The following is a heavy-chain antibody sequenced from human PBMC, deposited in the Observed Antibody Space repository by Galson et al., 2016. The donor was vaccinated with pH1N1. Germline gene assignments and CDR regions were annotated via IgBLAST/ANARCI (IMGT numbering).Heavy chain of an antibody. D-gene: IGHD3-22*01. CDR2: ISGGGDST. Sequence: SLRLSCAVSGFTFSIFGMSWVRQTPGKGLEWVSAISGGGDSTYHADSVKGRVTISRDNSKNTLLLQMSSLRAEDTAIYYCAKHDGSGYYYSIRLSLGQGTLVTVSS. V-gene: IGHV3-23*01. CDR3: AKHDGSGYYYSIRLS. J-gene: IGHJ5*02. CDR1: GFTFSIFG.